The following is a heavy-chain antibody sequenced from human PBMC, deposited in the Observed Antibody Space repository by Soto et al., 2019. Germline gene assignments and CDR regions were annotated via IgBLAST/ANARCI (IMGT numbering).Heavy chain of an antibody. V-gene: IGHV3-15*01. CDR1: GFTFRTAW. CDR3: TTDRAVSANFDY. CDR2: IKSKTDVGTT. Sequence: EVQLVESGGGLVKPGGSLRLSCAASGFTFRTAWRTWVRQAPGKGLEWVGGIKSKTDVGTTDYAEPVKCRYTISRDDSKNTLYLQMNSLKTEDTAVYYCTTDRAVSANFDYWGQGTLVTVSS. D-gene: IGHD6-19*01. J-gene: IGHJ4*02.